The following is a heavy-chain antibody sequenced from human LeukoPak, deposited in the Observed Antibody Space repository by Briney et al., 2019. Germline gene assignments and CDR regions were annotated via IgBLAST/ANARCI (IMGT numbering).Heavy chain of an antibody. CDR1: GFTFSSYA. Sequence: GGSLRLSCAASGFTFSSYAMHWVRQAPGKGLEWVAVISYDGSNKYYADSVKGRFTISRDNSKNTLYLQMNSLRAEDTAVYYRAKDLIRFLEWEYHYGIDGWGQGTTVTVSS. CDR2: ISYDGSNK. D-gene: IGHD3-3*01. CDR3: AKDLIRFLEWEYHYGIDG. J-gene: IGHJ6*02. V-gene: IGHV3-30*04.